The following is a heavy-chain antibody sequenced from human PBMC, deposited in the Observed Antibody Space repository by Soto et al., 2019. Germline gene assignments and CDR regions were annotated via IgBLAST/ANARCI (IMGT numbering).Heavy chain of an antibody. CDR2: ISGSGGST. V-gene: IGHV3-23*01. CDR3: AKDRHPRGYSYKYYFDY. Sequence: EVQLLESGGGLVQPGGSLRLSCAASGFTFSSYAMSWVRQAPGKGLEWVSAISGSGGSTYYADSVKGRFTISRDNSKNTLYLQMNSLRAEDTAVYYCAKDRHPRGYSYKYYFDYWGQGNLVTVSS. CDR1: GFTFSSYA. D-gene: IGHD5-18*01. J-gene: IGHJ4*02.